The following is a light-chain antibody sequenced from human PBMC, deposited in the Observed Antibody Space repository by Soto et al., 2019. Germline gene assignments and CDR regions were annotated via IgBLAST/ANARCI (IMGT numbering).Light chain of an antibody. CDR3: QQYNAYPHT. J-gene: IGKJ4*01. CDR2: KAS. Sequence: DIQMTQSPSTLSASVGDRVTITCRASQSISTWLAWYQQKPGKAPKLLIYKASNLEGGVPSSFSGSGSGTEFTITIIGLHPDDFATYYCQQYNAYPHTFGGGTKVDIK. CDR1: QSISTW. V-gene: IGKV1-5*03.